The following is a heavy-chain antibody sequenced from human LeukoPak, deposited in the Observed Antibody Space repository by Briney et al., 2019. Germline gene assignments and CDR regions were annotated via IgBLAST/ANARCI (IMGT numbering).Heavy chain of an antibody. V-gene: IGHV3-23*01. J-gene: IGHJ4*02. CDR1: GFTFNDYA. CDR3: AKGLRGCSGNACYYFFDF. CDR2: ITGSGSNT. D-gene: IGHD2/OR15-2a*01. Sequence: GGSLRLSCAASGFTFNDYAMTWVRQAPGKGLEWVSAITGSGSNTYYAASAEGRFTISRDNSKNSLDLQMNSLRAEDTAVYYCAKGLRGCSGNACYYFFDFWGQGALVTVSS.